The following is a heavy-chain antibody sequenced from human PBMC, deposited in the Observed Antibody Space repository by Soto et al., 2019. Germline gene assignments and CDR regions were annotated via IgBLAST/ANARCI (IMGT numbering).Heavy chain of an antibody. D-gene: IGHD6-13*01. CDR2: TYYRSKWYN. J-gene: IGHJ4*02. V-gene: IGHV6-1*01. Sequence: KQSQTLSLTCAISGDSVSSNSAAWNWIRQSPSRGLEWLGRTYYRSKWYNDYAVSVKSRLTINPDRFKNQFSLQLNSVTPEVTAVYYGARALAEGSSWLGRLRVGYCDYWGQGTLVTVSS. CDR1: GDSVSSNSAA. CDR3: ARALAEGSSWLGRLRVGYCDY.